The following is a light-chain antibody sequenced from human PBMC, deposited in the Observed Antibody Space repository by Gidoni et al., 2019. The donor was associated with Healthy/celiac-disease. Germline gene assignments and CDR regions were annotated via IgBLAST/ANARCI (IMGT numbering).Light chain of an antibody. V-gene: IGKV3-15*01. CDR2: RAS. CDR3: QHYYQWPPWT. Sequence: DIVMTQSPATLSVSPGDTATLSCRTSEYISSSLAWYQWKPGQAPRGLIYRASIRASGIPARFSGSGSATDFTLTIRHLQSEDVAVYYCQHYYQWPPWTFGQXTRVE. CDR1: EYISSS. J-gene: IGKJ1*01.